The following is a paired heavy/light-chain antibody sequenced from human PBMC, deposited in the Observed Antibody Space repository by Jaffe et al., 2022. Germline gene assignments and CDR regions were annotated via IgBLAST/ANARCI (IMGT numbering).Light chain of an antibody. CDR2: LTN. J-gene: IGLJ3*02. CDR1: NSNIGIND. Sequence: QSVLTQPPSLSAAPGQRVTISCSGSNSNIGINDISWYQQLPGTPPKLLIFLTNKRPSGLPDRFSASKSGTSATLAITGLQTGDEAVYYCGTWDSYLNTIVFGGGTQLTVL. V-gene: IGLV1-51*02. CDR3: GTWDSYLNTIV.
Heavy chain of an antibody. Sequence: QVQLQGSGPGLVRPSETLSLTCSVSGYSINTGYCWGWIRQSPGGGLEWIGSWCYDGLIFYNPSLKSRLTLSVDTSHNQVSVDLRSVTAADTALYFCARTSRRLGSYTDYWGQGTLVTVSS. CDR3: ARTSRRLGSYTDY. CDR1: GYSINTGYC. D-gene: IGHD3-10*01. CDR2: WCYDGLI. J-gene: IGHJ4*02. V-gene: IGHV4-38-2*01.